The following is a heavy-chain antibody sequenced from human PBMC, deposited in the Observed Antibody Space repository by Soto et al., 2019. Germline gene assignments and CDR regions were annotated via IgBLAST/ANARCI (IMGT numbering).Heavy chain of an antibody. V-gene: IGHV1-46*01. J-gene: IGHJ5*02. D-gene: IGHD1-26*01. CDR3: ARSSGGNFGIIIEGTNWFAP. Sequence: ASVKVSCKAPRDTFTSYYINWVRQAPGQGLEWMGVINPHGGSTAYAQKFKGRVTLTRDTSASTVYREVSSLTSEDTAMYYCARSSGGNFGIIIEGTNWFAPWGRGTLVTVSS. CDR2: INPHGGST. CDR1: RDTFTSYY.